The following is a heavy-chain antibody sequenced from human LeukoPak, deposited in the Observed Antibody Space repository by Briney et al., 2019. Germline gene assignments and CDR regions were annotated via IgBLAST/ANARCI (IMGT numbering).Heavy chain of an antibody. D-gene: IGHD3-16*01. CDR2: ISGSGGST. V-gene: IGHV3-23*01. CDR3: AKDFPEDPGALGFDY. J-gene: IGHJ4*02. CDR1: GFTFSSYA. Sequence: GGSLRLSWAASGFTFSSYAMSWVSQAPGKGLEWVSAISGSGGSTYYADSVKGRFTISRDNSKNTLYLQMNSLRDEDTAVYYCAKDFPEDPGALGFDYWGQGTLVTVSS.